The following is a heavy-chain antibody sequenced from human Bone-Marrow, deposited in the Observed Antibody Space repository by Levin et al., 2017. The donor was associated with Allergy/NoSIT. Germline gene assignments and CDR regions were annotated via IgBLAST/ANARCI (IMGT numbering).Heavy chain of an antibody. V-gene: IGHV3-30*03. Sequence: PGGSLRLSCVGSGFTFDNHGIHWARQAPGKGLEWVSVVGYDGNTEHYADTVKGRFTVSRDNSKNTVYLQMTSLRPEDTALYYCARAAGNYRHDFDSWGRGVVVTVSS. CDR1: GFTFDNHG. CDR2: VGYDGNTE. D-gene: IGHD3-16*02. CDR3: ARAAGNYRHDFDS. J-gene: IGHJ4*03.